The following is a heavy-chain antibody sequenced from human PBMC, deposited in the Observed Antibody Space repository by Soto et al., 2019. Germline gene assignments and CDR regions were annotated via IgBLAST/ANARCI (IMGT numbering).Heavy chain of an antibody. V-gene: IGHV1-69*06. J-gene: IGHJ4*01. CDR1: GGSFSTYD. CDR3: ATGFCRGPIAQYFDY. Sequence: QVHLVQYGAEVKKPGSSVKVSCKASGGSFSTYDINWLRQAPGQGLEWMGGTIPLFGTENYAQNFEDRFTFTADKSTSTSFLEVKSLTSEDTAVFYCATGFCRGPIAQYFDYWGQGTLVTVSS. D-gene: IGHD3-3*01. CDR2: TIPLFGTE.